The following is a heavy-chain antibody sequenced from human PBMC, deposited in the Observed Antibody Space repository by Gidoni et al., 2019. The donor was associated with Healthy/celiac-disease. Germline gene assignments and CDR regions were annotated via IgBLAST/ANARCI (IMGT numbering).Heavy chain of an antibody. Sequence: EVQLLESGGGLVQPGGSLRLSCAASGFTFSSYPMSGVRQAPGKGLEWVSAISGSGGSTYYADSVKGRFTISRDNSKNTLYLQMNSLRAEDTAVYYCAKDKGWQQLVHEDAFDIWGQGTMVTVSS. CDR3: AKDKGWQQLVHEDAFDI. CDR1: GFTFSSYP. J-gene: IGHJ3*02. V-gene: IGHV3-23*01. D-gene: IGHD6-13*01. CDR2: ISGSGGST.